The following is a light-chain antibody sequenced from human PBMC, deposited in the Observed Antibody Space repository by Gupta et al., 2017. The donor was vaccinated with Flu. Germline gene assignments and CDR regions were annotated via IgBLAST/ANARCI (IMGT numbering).Light chain of an antibody. Sequence: DIQMTQSPSSLSASVGDRVTITCRASQSISSYLNWYQQKPGKAPKLLIYAASSCQSGVPSRFSGSGCGTDFTLTISSRQPEDFATSYCQQNDNMPPGTFGQGTRLEIK. CDR3: QQNDNMPPGT. J-gene: IGKJ5*01. CDR2: AAS. V-gene: IGKV1-39*01. CDR1: QSISSY.